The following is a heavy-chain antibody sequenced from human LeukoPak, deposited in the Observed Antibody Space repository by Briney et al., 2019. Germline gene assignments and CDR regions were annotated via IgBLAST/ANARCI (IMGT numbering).Heavy chain of an antibody. J-gene: IGHJ6*03. D-gene: IGHD6-13*01. V-gene: IGHV4-34*01. CDR1: GGSFSGYY. CDR2: IYHSGRT. Sequence: SETLSLTCAVYGGSFSGYYWSWIRQPPGKGLEWIGDIYHSGRTNYNPSLKSRVTISLDESKNQFSPKISSVNAADTAVYFCWRGGRYMSAIWYRGVYYYMAVWGKGTTVTVSS. CDR3: WRGGRYMSAIWYRGVYYYMAV.